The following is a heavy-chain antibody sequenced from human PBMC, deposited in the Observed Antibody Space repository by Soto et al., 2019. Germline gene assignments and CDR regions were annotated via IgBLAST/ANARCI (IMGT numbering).Heavy chain of an antibody. CDR2: INPTTGAT. CDR3: AKGDSSWVSWFDP. D-gene: IGHD6-19*01. V-gene: IGHV1-2*02. CDR1: GYTFTAQY. J-gene: IGHJ5*02. Sequence: QVPLVQSGAEVKKPGASVKVSCQASGYTFTAQYLHWGRKAPGEGLEWMGWINPTTGATRYAQKFQGRVTMTRDTSMSTAYLEVRSLRPDDTAVYYCAKGDSSWVSWFDPWGQGTLVTVSS.